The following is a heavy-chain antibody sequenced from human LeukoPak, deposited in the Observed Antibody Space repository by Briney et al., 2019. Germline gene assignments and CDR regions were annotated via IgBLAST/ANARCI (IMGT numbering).Heavy chain of an antibody. J-gene: IGHJ4*02. Sequence: PGGSLRLSCAASGFTFRNYWMSWVRQAPWTGLEWVANIKQDGSDRNYVTSVRGRFTISRDNAESSLYLQMNSLRVEDTAVYYCVRNLAVAGTCFDSWGQGTLVTVSS. CDR1: GFTFRNYW. CDR3: VRNLAVAGTCFDS. V-gene: IGHV3-7*03. D-gene: IGHD6-19*01. CDR2: IKQDGSDR.